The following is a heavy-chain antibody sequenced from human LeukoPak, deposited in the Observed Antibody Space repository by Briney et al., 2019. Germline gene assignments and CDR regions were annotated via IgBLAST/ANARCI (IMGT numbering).Heavy chain of an antibody. CDR1: GFIFSSYW. Sequence: PGGTLRLSCAASGFIFSSYWMTWVRQAPGKGLEWVANIQQGGSEKHYVDSVKGRFTISRDNAKNSLYLQTNSLRAEDTAVYYCARVRGGSYFDYWGQGTLVTAST. D-gene: IGHD5-24*01. J-gene: IGHJ4*02. CDR3: ARVRGGSYFDY. CDR2: IQQGGSEK. V-gene: IGHV3-7*04.